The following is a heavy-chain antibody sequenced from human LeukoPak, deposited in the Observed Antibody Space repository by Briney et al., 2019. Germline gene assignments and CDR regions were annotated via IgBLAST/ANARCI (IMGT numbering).Heavy chain of an antibody. D-gene: IGHD2-15*01. CDR2: IYYSGTT. CDR1: GGSISSGDDY. V-gene: IGHV4-30-4*01. CDR3: ARLVGYYSRGSCYHFDY. J-gene: IGHJ4*02. Sequence: SQTLSLTCTVSGGSISSGDDYWSWIRQPPGKGLEWIGYIYYSGTTYYNPSLKSRASISVDTSKNQFSLKLSSVTAADTAVYFCARLVGYYSRGSCYHFDYWGQGSLVTVSS.